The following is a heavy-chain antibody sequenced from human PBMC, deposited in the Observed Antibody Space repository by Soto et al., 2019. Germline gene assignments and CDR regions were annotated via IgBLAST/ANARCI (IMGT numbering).Heavy chain of an antibody. CDR3: ARADGSGYCSSTSCSDGMDV. D-gene: IGHD2-2*03. CDR2: IYHSGST. V-gene: IGHV4-4*02. CDR1: GGSISSSNW. Sequence: PSETLSLTSAVSGGSISSSNWWSWVRQPPGKGLEWIGEIYHSGSTNYNPSLKSRVTISVDKSKNQFSLKLSSVTAADTAVYYCARADGSGYCSSTSCSDGMDVWGQGTTVTVSS. J-gene: IGHJ6*02.